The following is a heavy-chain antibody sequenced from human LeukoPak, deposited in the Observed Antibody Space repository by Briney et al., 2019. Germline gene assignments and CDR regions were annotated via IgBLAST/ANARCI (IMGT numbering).Heavy chain of an antibody. D-gene: IGHD3-22*01. CDR1: GGSFSGYY. Sequence: SETLSLTCAVYGGSFSGYYWSWIRQPPGKGLEWIGEINHSGSTNYNPSLKSRVTISVDTSKNQFSLKLSSVTTADTAVYYCARRGVVMGNDYWGQGTLVTVSS. V-gene: IGHV4-34*01. CDR2: INHSGST. J-gene: IGHJ4*02. CDR3: ARRGVVMGNDY.